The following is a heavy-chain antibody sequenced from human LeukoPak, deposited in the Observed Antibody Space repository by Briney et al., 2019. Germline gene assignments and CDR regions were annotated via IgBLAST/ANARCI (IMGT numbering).Heavy chain of an antibody. CDR1: GGTFSSYA. CDR2: IIPIFGTA. D-gene: IGHD2-2*01. CDR3: AIPGYCSSTSCHNWFDP. Sequence: GASVKVSCKASGGTFSSYAISWVRQAPGQGPEWMGGIIPIFGTANYAQKFQGRVTITTDESTSTAYMELSSLRSEDTAVYYCAIPGYCSSTSCHNWFDPWGQGTLVTVSS. V-gene: IGHV1-69*05. J-gene: IGHJ5*02.